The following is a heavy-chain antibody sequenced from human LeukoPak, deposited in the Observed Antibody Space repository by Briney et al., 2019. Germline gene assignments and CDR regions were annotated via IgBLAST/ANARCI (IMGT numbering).Heavy chain of an antibody. D-gene: IGHD2-15*01. V-gene: IGHV3-23*01. Sequence: GSLRLSCAASGFTFSSYGMSWVRQAPGKGLEWVSAISGSGGSTYYADSVKGRFTISRDNSKNTLYLQMNSLRAEDTAVYYCAKGVVAATLRYNWFDPWGQGTLVTVSS. J-gene: IGHJ5*02. CDR3: AKGVVAATLRYNWFDP. CDR2: ISGSGGST. CDR1: GFTFSSYG.